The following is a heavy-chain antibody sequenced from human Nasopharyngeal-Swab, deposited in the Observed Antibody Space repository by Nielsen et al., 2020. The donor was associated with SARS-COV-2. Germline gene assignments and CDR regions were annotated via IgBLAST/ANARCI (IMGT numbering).Heavy chain of an antibody. CDR3: ARWSTISRFFDF. Sequence: SETLSLTCTVSGGSISSYYWSWIRQPPGKGLEWIGCVDSSGSTNYKPSLKSRVTISVDTSKNQFSLNLSSVTAADTAVYYCARWSTISRFFDFWGQGTQVTVSS. CDR1: GGSISSYY. J-gene: IGHJ4*02. D-gene: IGHD1-26*01. CDR2: VDSSGST. V-gene: IGHV4-59*13.